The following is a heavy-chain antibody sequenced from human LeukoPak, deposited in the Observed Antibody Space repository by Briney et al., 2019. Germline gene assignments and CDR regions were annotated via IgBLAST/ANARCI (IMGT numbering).Heavy chain of an antibody. CDR2: IASNGGSE. CDR3: AKRGHYSINWYHYFDY. V-gene: IGHV3-30*18. J-gene: IGHJ4*02. CDR1: GFTFTTYG. D-gene: IGHD6-13*01. Sequence: GGSLRLSCAASGFTFTTYGLHWVRQAPGKGLEWVAAIASNGGSEYYADSVKGRFTISRNNSKNTLFLQMNSLRPGDTAVYYCAKRGHYSINWYHYFDYWGQGTLVTVSS.